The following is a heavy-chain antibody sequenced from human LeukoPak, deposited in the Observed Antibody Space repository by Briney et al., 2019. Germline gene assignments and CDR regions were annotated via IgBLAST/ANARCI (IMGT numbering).Heavy chain of an antibody. CDR2: INPNSGGT. CDR3: ARERTYYDFWSGYNPDALDI. D-gene: IGHD3-3*01. V-gene: IGHV1-2*06. J-gene: IGHJ3*02. Sequence: ASVKVSCKASGYTFTGYYMHWVRQAPGRGLEWMGRINPNSGGTNYAQKFQGRVTMTRDTSISTAYMELSRLRSDDTAVYYCARERTYYDFWSGYNPDALDIWGQGTMVTVSS. CDR1: GYTFTGYY.